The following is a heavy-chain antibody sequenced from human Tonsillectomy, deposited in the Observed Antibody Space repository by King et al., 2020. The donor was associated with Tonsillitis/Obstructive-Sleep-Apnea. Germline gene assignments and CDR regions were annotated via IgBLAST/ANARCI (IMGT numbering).Heavy chain of an antibody. J-gene: IGHJ6*03. CDR2: IDWDDDK. Sequence: TLKESGPALVKPTQTLTLTCTFSGFSLSTNTMCVSWIRQPPGKALEWLARIDWDDDKYYSTSLKTRLTISKDTSKDQVVLTMTNMDPVDTATYHCARIGPDAAATGNYYYVDGWGKGIKVTVSS. V-gene: IGHV2-70*11. D-gene: IGHD6-25*01. CDR3: ARIGPDAAATGNYYYVDG. CDR1: GFSLSTNTMC.